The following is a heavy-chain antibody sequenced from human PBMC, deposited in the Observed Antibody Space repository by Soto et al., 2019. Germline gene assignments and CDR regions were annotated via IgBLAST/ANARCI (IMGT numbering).Heavy chain of an antibody. CDR3: ASHDYDDWFDY. CDR1: GGTFSSYT. V-gene: IGHV1-69*02. J-gene: IGHJ4*02. CDR2: IIHILGIA. Sequence: QVQLVQSGAEVKKPGSSVKVSCKASGGTFSSYTISWVRQVPGQGLEWMGRIIHILGIANYAQKFQARVTITADKSTSTAYMELSSLRSEDTAVYYGASHDYDDWFDYWGQGTLVTVSS. D-gene: IGHD4-17*01.